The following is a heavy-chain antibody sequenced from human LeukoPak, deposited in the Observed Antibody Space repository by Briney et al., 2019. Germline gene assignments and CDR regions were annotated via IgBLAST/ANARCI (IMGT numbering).Heavy chain of an antibody. Sequence: GGSLRLSCAASGFTVSSNYMSWVRQAPGKGLEWVSVIYSAGSTYYADSVKGRFTISRDISKNTLYLQMTSLRAEDTAVYYCAREGGAGFSRHYFYGMDVWGQGTTVTVSS. V-gene: IGHV3-66*01. J-gene: IGHJ6*02. CDR1: GFTVSSNY. CDR2: IYSAGST. CDR3: AREGGAGFSRHYFYGMDV. D-gene: IGHD3-10*01.